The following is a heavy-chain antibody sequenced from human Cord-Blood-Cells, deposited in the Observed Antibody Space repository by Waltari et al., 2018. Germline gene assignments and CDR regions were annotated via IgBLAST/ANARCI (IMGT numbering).Heavy chain of an antibody. CDR2: ISYDGSNK. D-gene: IGHD6-13*01. Sequence: QVQLVESGGGVVQPGRSLSLSCAASGSTFSRYAMHWVRQAPGKGLEWVAVISYDGSNKYYADSVKGRFTISRDNSKNTLYLQMNSLRAEDTAMYYCARAAAAGFDYWGQGTLVTVSS. CDR1: GSTFSRYA. CDR3: ARAAAAGFDY. V-gene: IGHV3-30*04. J-gene: IGHJ4*02.